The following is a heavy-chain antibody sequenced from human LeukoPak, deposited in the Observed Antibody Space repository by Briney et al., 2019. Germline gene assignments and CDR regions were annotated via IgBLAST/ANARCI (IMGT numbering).Heavy chain of an antibody. CDR2: INHSGST. Sequence: PSETLSLTCAVYGGSFSGYYWSWLRQPPGKGLEWIGEINHSGSTNYNPSLKSRVTISVDTSKNQFSLKLSSVTAADTAVYYCARGVPSSYDFWSGYLNWFDPWGQGTLVTVSS. CDR3: ARGVPSSYDFWSGYLNWFDP. V-gene: IGHV4-34*01. J-gene: IGHJ5*02. D-gene: IGHD3-3*01. CDR1: GGSFSGYY.